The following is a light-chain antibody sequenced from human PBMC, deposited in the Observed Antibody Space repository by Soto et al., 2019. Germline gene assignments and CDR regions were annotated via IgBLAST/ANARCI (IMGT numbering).Light chain of an antibody. Sequence: QSALAQPPSASGTPGQRVTISCSGSSSNIGSNTVSWYQRFPGTAPKLLIYNTNQRPSGVPDRFSGSKSGTSASLAISGLQSEDEADYYCAAWDDSLIGFYVFGTGTKVTVL. CDR1: SSNIGSNT. CDR2: NTN. CDR3: AAWDDSLIGFYV. V-gene: IGLV1-44*01. J-gene: IGLJ1*01.